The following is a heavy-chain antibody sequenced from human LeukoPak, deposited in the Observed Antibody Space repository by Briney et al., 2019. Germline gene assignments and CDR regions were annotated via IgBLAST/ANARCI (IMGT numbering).Heavy chain of an antibody. CDR1: GFTFSSYW. V-gene: IGHV3-74*01. CDR3: ASSSSWYYFDY. Sequence: GGSLRLSCAASGFTFSSYWMHWVCQAPGKGLVWVSRINSDGSSTSYADSVKGRFTISRDNAKNTLYLQMNSLRAEDTAVYYCASSSSWYYFDYWGQGTLVTVSP. D-gene: IGHD6-13*01. J-gene: IGHJ4*02. CDR2: INSDGSST.